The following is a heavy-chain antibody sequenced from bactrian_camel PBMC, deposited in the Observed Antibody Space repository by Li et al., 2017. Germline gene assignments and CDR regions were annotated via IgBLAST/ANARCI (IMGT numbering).Heavy chain of an antibody. D-gene: IGHD2*01. CDR1: GATGNTVC. CDR3: AVGYSGSCTVSRIADYSY. V-gene: IGHV3S55*01. CDR2: IDADDTT. Sequence: HVQLVESGGGSVQAGGSLRLSCAASGATGNTVCMGWFRQAPGKEREGVAAIDADDTTSYADSVKGRFTISKDNAKNILYLQMNSLKPEDTARYYCAVGYSGSCTVSRIADYSYWGQETQVTVS. J-gene: IGHJ4*01.